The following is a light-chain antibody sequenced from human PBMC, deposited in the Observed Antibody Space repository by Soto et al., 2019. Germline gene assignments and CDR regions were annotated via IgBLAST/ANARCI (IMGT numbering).Light chain of an antibody. V-gene: IGKV3-11*01. CDR2: DAS. Sequence: EIVLTQSPATLSLSPGERATLSCRASQSVSSYLAWYQQKPGQAPRLLIYDASNRATGIPARFSGGGSGTDFTLTISSLEPEDFAVYYCQQRNNWPPVYTFGQGTRLEIK. CDR3: QQRNNWPPVYT. CDR1: QSVSSY. J-gene: IGKJ2*01.